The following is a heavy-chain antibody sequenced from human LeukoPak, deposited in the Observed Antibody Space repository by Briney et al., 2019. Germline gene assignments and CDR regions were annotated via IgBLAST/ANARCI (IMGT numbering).Heavy chain of an antibody. CDR3: ARVGYCSGGSCYGYYYYYYMDV. CDR1: GGSISGSSYY. CDR2: IYYSGST. D-gene: IGHD2-15*01. J-gene: IGHJ6*03. Sequence: SETLSLTCTVSGGSISGSSYYWGWIRQPPGKGLEWIGSIYYSGSTYYNPSLKSRVTISVDTSKNQFSLKLSSVTAADTAVYYCARVGYCSGGSCYGYYYYYYMDVWGKGTTVTVSS. V-gene: IGHV4-39*07.